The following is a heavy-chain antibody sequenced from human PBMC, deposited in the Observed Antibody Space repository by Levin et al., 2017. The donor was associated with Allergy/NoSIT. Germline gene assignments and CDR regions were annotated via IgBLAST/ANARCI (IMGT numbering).Heavy chain of an antibody. CDR2: ISGIGDSK. CDR3: ARRYSSSWYEPNFDY. D-gene: IGHD6-13*01. CDR1: GFTFSSYA. J-gene: IGHJ4*02. Sequence: GGSLRLSCAASGFTFSSYAMSWVRQAPGKGLEWVSGISGIGDSKHYPGSVQGRFTLSRDNSKNTLHLQMNSLRAEATPVYYCARRYSSSWYEPNFDYWSQGTLVTVSS. V-gene: IGHV3-23*01.